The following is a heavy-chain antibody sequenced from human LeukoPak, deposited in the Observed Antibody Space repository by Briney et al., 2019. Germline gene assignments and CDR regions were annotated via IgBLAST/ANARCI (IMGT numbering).Heavy chain of an antibody. CDR3: ARGVAINYDSRGFDFDY. V-gene: IGHV1-2*02. CDR2: INPDSGGT. CDR1: GYTFTGYY. Sequence: ASVKVSCKASGYTFTGYYMHWVRQAPGQGLEWMGWINPDSGGTNYAQKFQGGVTMTRDTSISTAYMEMSRLKSDDTAEYYCARGVAINYDSRGFDFDYWGQGTLVTVSS. J-gene: IGHJ4*02. D-gene: IGHD3-22*01.